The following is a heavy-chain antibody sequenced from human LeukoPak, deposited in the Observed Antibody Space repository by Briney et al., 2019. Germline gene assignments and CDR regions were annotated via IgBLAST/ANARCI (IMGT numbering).Heavy chain of an antibody. D-gene: IGHD1-14*01. CDR3: ARGNRGGDMDV. CDR2: ISTDNGNR. V-gene: IGHV1-18*01. Sequence: ASVNVSFKTSGYTFTWFGINWVRQAPGQGPEWMGWISTDNGNRNYAQKFQGRVTMTTDTSTRTVYMELRSLKSDDTAVYYCARGNRGGDMDVWGKGTTVIVSS. J-gene: IGHJ6*03. CDR1: GYTFTWFG.